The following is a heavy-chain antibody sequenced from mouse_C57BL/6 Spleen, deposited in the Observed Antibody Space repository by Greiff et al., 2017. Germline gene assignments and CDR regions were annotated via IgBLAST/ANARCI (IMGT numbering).Heavy chain of an antibody. CDR1: GYTFTDYN. CDR3: ARSRPYYGSFFAY. V-gene: IGHV1-18*01. Sequence: VQLQQSGPELVKPGASVTIPCKASGYTFTDYNMDWVKQSHGESLEWIGDINPNNGGTNYNQKFKGKATLTVDKSSSTAYMELRSLTSEDTAVYYCARSRPYYGSFFAYWGQGTLVTVSA. CDR2: INPNNGGT. D-gene: IGHD1-1*01. J-gene: IGHJ3*01.